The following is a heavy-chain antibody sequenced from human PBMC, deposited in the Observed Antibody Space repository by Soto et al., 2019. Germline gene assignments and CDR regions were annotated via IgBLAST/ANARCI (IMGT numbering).Heavy chain of an antibody. J-gene: IGHJ4*02. CDR1: RFTFSSYG. CDR2: ISDDGDST. CDR3: AKRSGYQEAAYLDY. Sequence: EVQLLESGGDLVQPGGSLRLSCAVSRFTFSSYGMNWVRQAPGKGLEWVSSISDDGDSTYYADSVKGRFTISRDNSKNTLYLQMNSLRAEDTAVYHCAKRSGYQEAAYLDYWGQGTLVTVSS. D-gene: IGHD5-12*01. V-gene: IGHV3-23*01.